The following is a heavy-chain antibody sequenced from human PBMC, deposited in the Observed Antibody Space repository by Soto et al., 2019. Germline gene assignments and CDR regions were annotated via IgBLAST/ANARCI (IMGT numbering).Heavy chain of an antibody. Sequence: PSETLSLTCAVSGGSISSGGYSWSWIRQPPGKGLEWIGYIYHSGSTYYNPSLKSRVTISVDRSKNQFSLKLSSVTAADTAVYYCARVVVAATLFGAFDIWGQGTMVTVS. CDR3: ARVVVAATLFGAFDI. CDR2: IYHSGST. CDR1: GGSISSGGYS. D-gene: IGHD2-15*01. V-gene: IGHV4-30-2*01. J-gene: IGHJ3*02.